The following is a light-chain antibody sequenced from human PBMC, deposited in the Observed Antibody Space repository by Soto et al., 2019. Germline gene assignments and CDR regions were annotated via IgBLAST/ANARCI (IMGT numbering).Light chain of an antibody. V-gene: IGKV1-9*01. CDR1: QGISSY. Sequence: DIQLNQSPSFLSASLEDRVTITCRASQGISSYLAWYQQQPGKAPKCLIYPASTLQSGVPSRFSGSESGTEFTLTISSLQLEDFAPYYCLHFHTYPLTFGGGTKVDSK. CDR2: PAS. CDR3: LHFHTYPLT. J-gene: IGKJ4*01.